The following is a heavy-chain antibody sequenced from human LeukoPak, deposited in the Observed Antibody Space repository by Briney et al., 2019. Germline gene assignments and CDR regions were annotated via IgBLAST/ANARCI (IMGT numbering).Heavy chain of an antibody. D-gene: IGHD2-21*01. CDR2: IKQAGSEN. V-gene: IGHV3-7*01. Sequence: GGSLRLSCAASGFIFSSYWMTWVRQAPGKGLEWVANIKQAGSENSYVDSVKGRFTISRDNAKNSLYLQMNSLRAEDTAVYYCARDSRTLHIVVSAWFDPWGQGTLVTVSS. CDR1: GFIFSSYW. J-gene: IGHJ5*02. CDR3: ARDSRTLHIVVSAWFDP.